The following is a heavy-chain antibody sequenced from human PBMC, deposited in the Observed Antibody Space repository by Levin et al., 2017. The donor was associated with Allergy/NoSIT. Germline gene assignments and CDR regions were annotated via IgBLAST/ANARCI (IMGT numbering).Heavy chain of an antibody. J-gene: IGHJ4*02. D-gene: IGHD6-6*01. V-gene: IGHV4-39*07. Sequence: SETLSLTCTVSGGSISSSGYYWGWIRQPPGTGLEWIGSIHYSGSTYYNPSLRSRITISVDTSKNQFSLKLSSVTAADTAIYYCARAGRVEGAARRHYFDDLGQGTLVTVSS. CDR3: ARAGRVEGAARRHYFDD. CDR1: GGSISSSGYY. CDR2: IHYSGST.